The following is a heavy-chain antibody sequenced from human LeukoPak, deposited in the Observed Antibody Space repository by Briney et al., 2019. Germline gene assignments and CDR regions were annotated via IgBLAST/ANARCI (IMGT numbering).Heavy chain of an antibody. CDR1: GYTFNNYD. CDR2: IIPILGIA. J-gene: IGHJ4*02. V-gene: IGHV1-69*04. CDR3: ARVSRYCSGGSCYSGNFDY. D-gene: IGHD2-15*01. Sequence: GASVKVSCKASGYTFNNYDINWVRQAPGQGLEWMGRIIPILGIANYAQKFQGRVTITADKSTSTAYMELSSLRSEDTAVYYCARVSRYCSGGSCYSGNFDYWGQGTLVTVSS.